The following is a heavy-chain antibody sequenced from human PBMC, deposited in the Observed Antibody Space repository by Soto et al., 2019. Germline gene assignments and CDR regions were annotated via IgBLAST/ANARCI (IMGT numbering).Heavy chain of an antibody. CDR1: GGSISSYY. CDR2: IYYSGST. CDR3: ARDVRDFWSGYPNSKYYYYYMDV. Sequence: SETLSLTCTVSGGSISSYYWSWIRQPPGKGLEWIGYIYYSGSTNYNPSLKSRVTISVDTSKNQFSLKLSSVTAADTAVYYCARDVRDFWSGYPNSKYYYYYMDVWGKGTTVTVSS. V-gene: IGHV4-59*01. D-gene: IGHD3-3*01. J-gene: IGHJ6*03.